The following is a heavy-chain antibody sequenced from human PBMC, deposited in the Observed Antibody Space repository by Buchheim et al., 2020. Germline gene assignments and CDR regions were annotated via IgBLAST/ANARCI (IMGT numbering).Heavy chain of an antibody. CDR2: VTGGGDAT. V-gene: IGHV3-23*01. Sequence: EVHLLESGGGLVQPGGSLRLSCAVSGFSFSSYAMSWVRQSPGRGLDWVSTVTGGGDATYYGDAVKRRFTISRDHSKNTLYLQMNTLRAEDTAVYYCAKAGGAAAVADYWGQGAL. CDR1: GFSFSSYA. CDR3: AKAGGAAAVADY. J-gene: IGHJ4*02. D-gene: IGHD6-13*01.